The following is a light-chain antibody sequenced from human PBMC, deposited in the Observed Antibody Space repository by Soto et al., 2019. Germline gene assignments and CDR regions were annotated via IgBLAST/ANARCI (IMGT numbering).Light chain of an antibody. CDR1: SSNIGAGYD. CDR2: GNS. V-gene: IGLV1-40*01. J-gene: IGLJ2*01. CDR3: QSYDNSLSGWL. Sequence: QSVLTQPPSVSGAPGQRVTISCTGSSSNIGAGYDVHWYHQLPGTAPKLLIYGNSNRPSGVPDRFSGSKSGTSASLAITGLQAEDEADYYCQSYDNSLSGWLFGGGTKLTVL.